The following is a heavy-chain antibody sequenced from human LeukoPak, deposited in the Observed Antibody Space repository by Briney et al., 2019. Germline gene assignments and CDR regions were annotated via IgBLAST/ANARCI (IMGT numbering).Heavy chain of an antibody. CDR1: GFTFSSYA. Sequence: GGSLRLSCAASGFTFSSYAMSWVRQAPGKGLEWVSAISGSGGSTYYADSVKGRFTISRDNSKNTLYLQMNSLRAEDTAVYYCAKDINRGSYYAPFDYGGRGPLVTVSS. CDR3: AKDINRGSYYAPFDY. J-gene: IGHJ4*02. V-gene: IGHV3-23*01. D-gene: IGHD1-26*01. CDR2: ISGSGGST.